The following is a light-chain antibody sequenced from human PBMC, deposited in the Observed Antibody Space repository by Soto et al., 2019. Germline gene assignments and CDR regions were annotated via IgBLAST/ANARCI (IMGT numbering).Light chain of an antibody. CDR3: AVWDDSLNGYV. CDR2: SNN. Sequence: QSVLTQAPSASGTPGQRVIISCSGSSSNIGSNTVNWYQQLPGAAPKLLIQSNNQRPSGVPDRFSGSQSGTSASLAISGLQSEDEADYYCAVWDDSLNGYVFGTGTKLTVL. V-gene: IGLV1-44*01. J-gene: IGLJ1*01. CDR1: SSNIGSNT.